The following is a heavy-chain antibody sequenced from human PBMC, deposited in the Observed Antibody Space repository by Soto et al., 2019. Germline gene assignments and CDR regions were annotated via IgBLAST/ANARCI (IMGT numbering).Heavy chain of an antibody. CDR1: GYTFNAYA. D-gene: IGHD2-15*01. J-gene: IGHJ5*02. Sequence: QVPLVQSGTEVKKPGASVRISCKASGYTFNAYAISWVRQAPGQSLEWMGWVNAGLGNTEYAQKFQGRVTSTRDTSANTAYMDLTSLTSEDTAVYYCARGGYCSGGRCYIWFDPWGQGTLVTVSS. CDR2: VNAGLGNT. CDR3: ARGGYCSGGRCYIWFDP. V-gene: IGHV1-3*01.